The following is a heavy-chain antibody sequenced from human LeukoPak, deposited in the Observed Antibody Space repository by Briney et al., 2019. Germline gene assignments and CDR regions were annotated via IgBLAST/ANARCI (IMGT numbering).Heavy chain of an antibody. CDR1: GFRFTYYG. CDR3: ARAAYDSNGYTANHDY. D-gene: IGHD3-22*01. J-gene: IGHJ4*02. V-gene: IGHV3-23*01. CDR2: ISGGRSDETT. Sequence: GGSLRLSCAASGFRFTYYGMSWVRQAPGKGLEWVSGISGGRSDETTYYADSVKGRFTISRDNSKNTLYLQMKNLRAEDTAVYYCARAAYDSNGYTANHDYWGQGTLVTVSS.